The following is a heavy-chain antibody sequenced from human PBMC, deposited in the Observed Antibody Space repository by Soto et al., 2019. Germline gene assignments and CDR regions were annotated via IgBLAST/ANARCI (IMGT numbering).Heavy chain of an antibody. CDR1: GFSLSTTGVG. J-gene: IGHJ4*02. V-gene: IGHV2-5*02. Sequence: QITLKESGQTLVKPTQTLTLTCTFSGFSLSTTGVGVGWIRQPPGKALECLALIYWDDDKRYSPSLTNRLTITKDTSKNQVVLTMTNMQPVDTGTYFCAYRPSLDWGHFDYWGQGTLVTVSS. D-gene: IGHD7-27*01. CDR2: IYWDDDK. CDR3: AYRPSLDWGHFDY.